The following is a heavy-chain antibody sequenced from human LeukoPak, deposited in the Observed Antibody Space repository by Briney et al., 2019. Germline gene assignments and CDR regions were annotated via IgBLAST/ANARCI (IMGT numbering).Heavy chain of an antibody. V-gene: IGHV4-39*07. CDR1: GGSISSSSYY. CDR2: IYYSGST. CDR3: ARCDEGDSEMGGYYIDY. D-gene: IGHD5-24*01. Sequence: KPSETLSLTCTVSGGSISSSSYYWGWIRQPPGKGLEWIGSIYYSGSTYYNPSLKSRVTISVDTSKNQFSLKLSSVTAADTAVYYCARCDEGDSEMGGYYIDYWGQGTLVTVSS. J-gene: IGHJ4*02.